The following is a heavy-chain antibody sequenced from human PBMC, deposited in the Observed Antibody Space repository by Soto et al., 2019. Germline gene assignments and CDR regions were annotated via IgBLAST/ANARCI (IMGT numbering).Heavy chain of an antibody. V-gene: IGHV1-3*01. CDR2: INAGNGNT. Sequence: GASVKVSCKASGYTFTSYAMHWVRQAPGQRLEWMGWINAGNGNTKYSQKFQGRVTITRDTSASTAYMELSSLRSEDTAVYYCARVVSESSGWYDAFDIWGQGTMVTVSS. J-gene: IGHJ3*02. D-gene: IGHD6-19*01. CDR3: ARVVSESSGWYDAFDI. CDR1: GYTFTSYA.